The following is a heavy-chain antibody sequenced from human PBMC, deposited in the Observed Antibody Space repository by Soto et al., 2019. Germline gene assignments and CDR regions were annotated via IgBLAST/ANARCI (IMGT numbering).Heavy chain of an antibody. CDR3: ARLLGSGSYLRHRCDP. CDR1: GGSFSGYY. V-gene: IGHV4-34*01. Sequence: SETLSLTCSVYGGSFSGYYWSWIRRPPGKGLEWIGEINHSGSTNYNPSLKSRVTISVDTSKNQFSLKRSSVTASDTAVYYCARLLGSGSYLRHRCDPLGKGTRGTVST. CDR2: INHSGST. J-gene: IGHJ5*02. D-gene: IGHD3-10*02.